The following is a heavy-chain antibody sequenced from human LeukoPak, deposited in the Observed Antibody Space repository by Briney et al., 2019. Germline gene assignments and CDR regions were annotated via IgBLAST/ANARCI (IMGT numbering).Heavy chain of an antibody. CDR2: IYYSGST. V-gene: IGHV4-39*01. CDR3: ARHARRDYYDSSGIN. CDR1: GGSISSSSYY. J-gene: IGHJ4*02. Sequence: SETLSLTCTVSGGSISSSSYYWCGIRQPPGKGLEWIGTIYYSGSTYYNPSLKSRVTISVDTSKNQFSLKLSSVTAADTAVYYCARHARRDYYDSSGINWGQGTLVTVSS. D-gene: IGHD3-22*01.